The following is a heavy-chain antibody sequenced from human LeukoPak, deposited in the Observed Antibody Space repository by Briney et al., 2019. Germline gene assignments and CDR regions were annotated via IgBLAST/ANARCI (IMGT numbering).Heavy chain of an antibody. J-gene: IGHJ4*02. CDR1: GFSFSVYY. CDR3: VGGYDY. CDR2: SRNKENRYIT. Sequence: GGSLRLSCAASGFSFSVYYMAWVRQAPGKGLEWVGLSRNKENRYITECGASVKGRVTISIDDSKNLMYLEMKSLKSEDTAVYYCVGGYDYWGQGTLVTVSS. V-gene: IGHV3-72*01. D-gene: IGHD2-15*01.